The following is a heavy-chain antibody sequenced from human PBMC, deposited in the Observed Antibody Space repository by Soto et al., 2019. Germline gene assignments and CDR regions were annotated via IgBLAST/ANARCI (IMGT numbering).Heavy chain of an antibody. CDR3: ASPRIGNYYDSSGYYY. J-gene: IGHJ4*02. D-gene: IGHD3-22*01. CDR1: GGSISSSSYY. V-gene: IGHV4-39*01. Sequence: PXGTLSLTCTVSGGSISSSSYYWGWIRQPPGKGLEWIGSIYYSGSTYYNPSLKSRVTISVDTSKNQFSLKLRSVTAADTAVYYCASPRIGNYYDSSGYYYWGQGTLVTVSS. CDR2: IYYSGST.